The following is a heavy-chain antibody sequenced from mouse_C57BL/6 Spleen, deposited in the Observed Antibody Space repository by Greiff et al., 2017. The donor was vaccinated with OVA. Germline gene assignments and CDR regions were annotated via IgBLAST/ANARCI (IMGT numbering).Heavy chain of an antibody. CDR1: GYTFTSYW. J-gene: IGHJ2*01. CDR2: IDPSDSST. Sequence: QVQLQQSGAELVMPGASVKLSCKASGYTFTSYWMHWVKQRPGQGLEWIGEIDPSDSSTNYNQRFKGKSTLTVYKCSSTAFMQLSSLTSEDSAVYYCARVTGTRYCDYWGQGTTLTVSS. CDR3: ARVTGTRYCDY. D-gene: IGHD4-1*01. V-gene: IGHV1-69*01.